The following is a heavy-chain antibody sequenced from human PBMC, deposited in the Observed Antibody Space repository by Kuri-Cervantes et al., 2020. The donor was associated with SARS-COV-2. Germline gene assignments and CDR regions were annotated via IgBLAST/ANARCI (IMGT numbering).Heavy chain of an antibody. CDR3: ARLGSDVDY. CDR1: GFTFSSYG. J-gene: IGHJ4*02. Sequence: GESLKISCAASGFTFSSYGMHWVRQAPGKGLEWVAVIWYDGSNKYYADSVTGRFTIPRDNSKNTLYLQRNSLRAEYTAVYYCARLGSDVDYWGQGTLVTVSS. CDR2: IWYDGSNK. D-gene: IGHD2-21*01. V-gene: IGHV3-33*01.